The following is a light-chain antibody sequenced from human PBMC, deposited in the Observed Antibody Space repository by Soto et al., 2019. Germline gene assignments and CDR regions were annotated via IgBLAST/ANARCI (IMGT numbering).Light chain of an antibody. CDR2: DAS. V-gene: IGKV3-11*01. CDR3: QQRSNWPIT. J-gene: IGKJ5*01. Sequence: EIVLTQSPATLSLSPGESATLSCGPTRSVSSYLAWYQQKPGQAPRLLIYDASSRPTDIPARFSGSGSGTDFTLTISRLEPEDFALYYCQQRSNWPITFGQGTRLEIK. CDR1: RSVSSY.